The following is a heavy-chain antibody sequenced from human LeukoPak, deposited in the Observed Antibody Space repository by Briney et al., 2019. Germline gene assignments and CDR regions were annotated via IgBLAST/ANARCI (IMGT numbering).Heavy chain of an antibody. CDR3: ARDRAALIGFHY. CDR1: GASISGSNYY. Sequence: SETLSLTCAVSGASISGSNYYWGWIRQPPGKGLEWIGNIYSSGSTYYNASLQSRVTISVDKSRNQFSLKLSSVTAADTAVYYCARDRAALIGFHYWGQGTPVTVSS. J-gene: IGHJ4*02. D-gene: IGHD2-15*01. V-gene: IGHV4-39*07. CDR2: IYSSGST.